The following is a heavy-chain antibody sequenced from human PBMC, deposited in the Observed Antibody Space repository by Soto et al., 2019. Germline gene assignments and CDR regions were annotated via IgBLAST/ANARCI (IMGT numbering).Heavy chain of an antibody. CDR1: DGSSSGYY. CDR3: AKEPNLYDCYGMAV. CDR2: INHSGST. D-gene: IGHD1-1*01. Sequence: TSTFGDGSSSGYYWSLIKKNPGKGLEWIGEINHSGSTNYNPSLKSRVTISVDTSKNQFSLKLSSVTAADTAVYYCAKEPNLYDCYGMAVRVHGTTVPVSS. J-gene: IGHJ6*02. V-gene: IGHV4-34*01.